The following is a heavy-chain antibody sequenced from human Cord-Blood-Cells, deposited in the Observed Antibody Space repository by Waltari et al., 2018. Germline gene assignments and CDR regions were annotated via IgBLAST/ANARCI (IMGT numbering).Heavy chain of an antibody. CDR1: GYTFTSYY. D-gene: IGHD6-6*01. Sequence: QVQLVQSGAEVKKPGASVKVSCKASGYTFTSYYMHWVRRAPGQGLEGMGIINPSGGSTSYAQKFQGRVTMTRDTSTSTVYMELSSLRSEDTAVYYCARGGIAARAFDIWGQGTMVTVSS. CDR3: ARGGIAARAFDI. CDR2: INPSGGST. J-gene: IGHJ3*02. V-gene: IGHV1-46*03.